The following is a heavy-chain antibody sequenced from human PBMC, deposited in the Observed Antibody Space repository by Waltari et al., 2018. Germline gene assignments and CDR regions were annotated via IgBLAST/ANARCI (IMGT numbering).Heavy chain of an antibody. Sequence: QVQLVQSGAEVKKPGSSVKVSCKASGATFSSYAISWVRQAPGQGLEWMGRIIPILGIANYAQKFQGRVTITADESTSTAYMELSSLRSEDTAVYYCARSYSSSWAHFDYWGQGTLVTVSS. V-gene: IGHV1-69*04. D-gene: IGHD6-13*01. J-gene: IGHJ4*02. CDR1: GATFSSYA. CDR3: ARSYSSSWAHFDY. CDR2: IIPILGIA.